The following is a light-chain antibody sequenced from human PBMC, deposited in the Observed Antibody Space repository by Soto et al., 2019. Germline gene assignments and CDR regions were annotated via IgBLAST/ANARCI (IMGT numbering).Light chain of an antibody. CDR2: EVS. CDR1: SSDVGGYNF. J-gene: IGLJ3*02. CDR3: SSYAGGIKWV. V-gene: IGLV2-8*01. Sequence: QSVQTQPPSASGSPGQSVTISCTGTSSDVGGYNFVSWYQQHPGKAPKFMIYEVSKRPSGVPDRFSGSKSGNTASLTVSGLQAEDEADYYCSSYAGGIKWVFGGGTKLTVL.